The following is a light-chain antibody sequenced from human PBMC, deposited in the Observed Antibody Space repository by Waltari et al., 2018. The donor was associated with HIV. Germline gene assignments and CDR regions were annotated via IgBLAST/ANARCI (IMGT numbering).Light chain of an antibody. CDR3: MQALQTPYT. V-gene: IGKV2-28*01. Sequence: DIVMTQSPLSLPVTPGEPASISCRSSQNLLHSNGYNYLDWYLQKPGQSPQLLIYLGSNRASGVPDRFSGSGSGTDFTLKISRVEAEDVGVYYCMQALQTPYTFGLGTKLQIK. J-gene: IGKJ2*01. CDR2: LGS. CDR1: QNLLHSNGYNY.